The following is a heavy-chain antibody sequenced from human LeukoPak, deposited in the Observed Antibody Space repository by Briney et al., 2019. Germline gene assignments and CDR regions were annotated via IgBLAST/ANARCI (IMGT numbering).Heavy chain of an antibody. D-gene: IGHD6-19*01. V-gene: IGHV3-11*06. CDR1: GFTFSDFY. CDR2: ISGSSSYT. CDR3: AREFSSGLIIDY. J-gene: IGHJ4*02. Sequence: PGGCLRLSCAASGFTFSDFYMNWIRQAPGKGLEWVSYISGSSSYTNYADSVKGRFTISRDNSKKSLYLQMNSLRAEDTAVYYCAREFSSGLIIDYLGQGTLVSVST.